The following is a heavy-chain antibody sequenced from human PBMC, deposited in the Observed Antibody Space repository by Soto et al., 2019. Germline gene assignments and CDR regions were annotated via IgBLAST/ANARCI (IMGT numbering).Heavy chain of an antibody. V-gene: IGHV1-18*01. CDR3: ARGFRVAATRWWFDP. CDR2: ISTYNGNT. D-gene: IGHD2-15*01. Sequence: QVQLVQSGAEVKKPGASVKVSCKASGYSFTSYDISWGRQAPGQGLEWMGWISTYNGNTNYAQKLQGRVTMTTDTSTSTAYMELRSLRSDDTAVYSCARGFRVAATRWWFDPWGQGTLVTVSS. CDR1: GYSFTSYD. J-gene: IGHJ5*02.